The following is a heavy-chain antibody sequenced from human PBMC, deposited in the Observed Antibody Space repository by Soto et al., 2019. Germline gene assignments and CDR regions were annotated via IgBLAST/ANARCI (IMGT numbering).Heavy chain of an antibody. Sequence: EVQLLESGGGLVQPGASLRLSCAASGFTFSSYAMSWVRQAPGKGLEWVSVISGSDDSTYYADSVKGRFTISRDNSKNTMDLQMNSLRGEDTAVYDCARGSSAPTFAYWGQGTLVTVSS. J-gene: IGHJ4*02. CDR3: ARGSSAPTFAY. V-gene: IGHV3-23*01. CDR1: GFTFSSYA. D-gene: IGHD6-25*01. CDR2: ISGSDDST.